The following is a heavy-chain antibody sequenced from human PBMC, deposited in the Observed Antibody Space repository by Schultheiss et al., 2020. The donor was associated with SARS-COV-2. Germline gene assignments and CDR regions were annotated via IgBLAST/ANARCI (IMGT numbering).Heavy chain of an antibody. D-gene: IGHD1-1*01. CDR2: LSYHGRNT. V-gene: IGHV3-64*04. Sequence: GGSLRLSCSASGFTFSTYAMHWVRQAPGKGLEYVSALSYHGRNTYYADSVKGRFTISRDNAKNTLDLQMNSLRVDDTAVYYCVKEGEEMGTSWGQGTLVTVSS. J-gene: IGHJ4*02. CDR3: VKEGEEMGTS. CDR1: GFTFSTYA.